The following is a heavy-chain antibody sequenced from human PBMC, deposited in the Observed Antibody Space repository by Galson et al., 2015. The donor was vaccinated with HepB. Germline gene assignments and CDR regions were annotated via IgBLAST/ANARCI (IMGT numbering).Heavy chain of an antibody. J-gene: IGHJ6*03. CDR3: ARDFSSSGWNYYHYYYMDV. Sequence: SCKASGGTFSSYTISWVRQAPGQGLEWMGRIIPILGIANYAQKFQGRVTITADKSTSTAYMELSSLRSEDTAVYYCARDFSSSGWNYYHYYYMDVWGKGTTVTVSS. V-gene: IGHV1-69*04. D-gene: IGHD6-19*01. CDR2: IIPILGIA. CDR1: GGTFSSYT.